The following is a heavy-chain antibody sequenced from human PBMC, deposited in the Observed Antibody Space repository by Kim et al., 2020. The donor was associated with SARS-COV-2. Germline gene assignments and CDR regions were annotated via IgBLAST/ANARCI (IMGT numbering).Heavy chain of an antibody. CDR1: GFTFSSYW. V-gene: IGHV3-74*01. D-gene: IGHD6-13*01. Sequence: GGSLRLSCAASGFTFSSYWMHWVRQAPGKGLVWVSRINSDGSSTSYADSVKGRFTISRDNAKNTLYLQMNSLRAEDTAVYYCARRQLVPPYYYGMDVWGQGTTVTVSS. J-gene: IGHJ6*02. CDR3: ARRQLVPPYYYGMDV. CDR2: INSDGSST.